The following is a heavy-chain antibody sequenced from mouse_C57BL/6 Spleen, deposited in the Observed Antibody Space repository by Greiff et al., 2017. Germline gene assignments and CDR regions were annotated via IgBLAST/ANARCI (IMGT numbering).Heavy chain of an antibody. D-gene: IGHD1-1*01. Sequence: VQLQQPGAELVKPGASVKLSCKASGYTFTSYWMHWVKQRPGQGLEWIGMIHPNSGSTNYNEKFKSKATLTVDKSSSTAYMQLSSLTSEDSAVYYCARGGYYGSSYVDYFDYWGQGTTLTVSS. CDR1: GYTFTSYW. J-gene: IGHJ2*01. CDR3: ARGGYYGSSYVDYFDY. V-gene: IGHV1-64*01. CDR2: IHPNSGST.